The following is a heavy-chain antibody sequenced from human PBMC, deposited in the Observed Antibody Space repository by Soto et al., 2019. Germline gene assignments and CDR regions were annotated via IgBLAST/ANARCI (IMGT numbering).Heavy chain of an antibody. J-gene: IGHJ5*02. V-gene: IGHV4-4*02. CDR1: GGSIISSNW. CDR3: ARKEMYYDFGSGYHNWFDP. CDR2: IYHSGST. D-gene: IGHD3-3*01. Sequence: SEALSLTCAVSGGSIISSNWWSWVRQPAGKGLEWIGEIYHSGSTNYNPSLKSRVTISVDKSKNQFSLKLSSVTAADTAVYYCARKEMYYDFGSGYHNWFDPWGQGTLVTVSS.